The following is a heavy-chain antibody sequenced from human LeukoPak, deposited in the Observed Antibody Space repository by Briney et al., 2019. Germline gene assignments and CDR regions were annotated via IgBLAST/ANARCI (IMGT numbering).Heavy chain of an antibody. D-gene: IGHD3-10*01. CDR3: ARDSRSTSWDAFDI. CDR2: IRIHNGDT. J-gene: IGHJ3*02. CDR1: GYTFTNYG. Sequence: ASVKVSCKASGYTFTNYGISWVRQAPGQGLEWMGWIRIHNGDTNYVQRLQGRVTMTTDTSTTTAYLELRSLRSDDTAVYYCARDSRSTSWDAFDIWGQGTMVTVSS. V-gene: IGHV1-18*01.